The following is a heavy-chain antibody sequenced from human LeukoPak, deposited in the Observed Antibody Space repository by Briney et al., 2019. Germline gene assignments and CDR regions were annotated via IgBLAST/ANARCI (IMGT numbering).Heavy chain of an antibody. CDR1: GYTLTELS. J-gene: IGHJ5*02. V-gene: IGHV1-24*01. D-gene: IGHD6-19*01. Sequence: ASVKVSCKVSGYTLTELSMHWVRQAPGKGLEWMGGFDPEDGETIYAQKFQGRVTMTGDTSTDTAYMELSSLRSEDTAVYYCATVRGIAVANWFDPWGQGTLVTVSS. CDR3: ATVRGIAVANWFDP. CDR2: FDPEDGET.